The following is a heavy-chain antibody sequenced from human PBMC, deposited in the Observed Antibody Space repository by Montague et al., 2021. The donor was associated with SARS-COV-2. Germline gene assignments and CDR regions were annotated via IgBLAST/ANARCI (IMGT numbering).Heavy chain of an antibody. V-gene: IGHV4-61*01. D-gene: IGHD3-3*01. Sequence: SETLSLTCTVFGGSVSSGSFHWSWIRQPPGKGLEYIGYISSSGSANYNPSFKSRVAISLDTSENQLSLRLSSVTAADTAVYYCANKGAYDVPIDYWGLGTLVTVSS. CDR1: GGSVSSGSFH. CDR2: ISSSGSA. J-gene: IGHJ4*02. CDR3: ANKGAYDVPIDY.